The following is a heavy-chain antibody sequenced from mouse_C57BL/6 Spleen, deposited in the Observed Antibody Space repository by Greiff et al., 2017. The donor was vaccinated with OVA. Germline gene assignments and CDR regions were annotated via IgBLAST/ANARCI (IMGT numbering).Heavy chain of an antibody. Sequence: VQLQQSGTVLARPGASVKMSCKTSGYTFTSYWMHWVKQRPGQGLEWIGAIYPGNSDTSYNQKLKGKAKLTAVTSASTAYMELSSLTNEDSAVYYCTRSRVATGYYAMDYWGQGTSVTVSS. CDR1: GYTFTSYW. J-gene: IGHJ4*01. CDR3: TRSRVATGYYAMDY. V-gene: IGHV1-5*01. D-gene: IGHD1-1*02. CDR2: IYPGNSDT.